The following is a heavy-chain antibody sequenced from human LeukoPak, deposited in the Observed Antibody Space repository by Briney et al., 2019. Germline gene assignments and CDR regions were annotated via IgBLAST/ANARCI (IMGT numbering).Heavy chain of an antibody. CDR2: ISSSSSTI. CDR1: GFTFSTNV. CDR3: ARVLDFWSGFSADV. D-gene: IGHD3-3*01. V-gene: IGHV3-48*01. Sequence: GGSLRLSCGAPGFTFSTNVMTWVRQAPGKGLEWVSYISSSSSTIYYADSVKGRFTISRDNAKNSLYLQMNSLRAEDTAVYYCARVLDFWSGFSADVWGLGTTVTVSS. J-gene: IGHJ6*02.